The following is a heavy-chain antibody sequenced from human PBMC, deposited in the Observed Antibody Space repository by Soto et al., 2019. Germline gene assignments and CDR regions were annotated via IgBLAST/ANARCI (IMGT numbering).Heavy chain of an antibody. Sequence: QVQLVQSGAEVKKPGSSVKVSCKASGGTFSSYAISWVRQAPGQGLEWLGGIIPILGTANYAQKFQGRVTITADEVTSTAYMDLSSLRSEDTAVYYCARDRPSIAEAGAHNWFDPWGQGTLVTVSS. CDR2: IIPILGTA. D-gene: IGHD6-13*01. J-gene: IGHJ5*02. CDR1: GGTFSSYA. CDR3: ARDRPSIAEAGAHNWFDP. V-gene: IGHV1-69*19.